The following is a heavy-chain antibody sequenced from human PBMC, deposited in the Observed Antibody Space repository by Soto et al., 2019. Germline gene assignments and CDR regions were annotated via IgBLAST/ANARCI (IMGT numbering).Heavy chain of an antibody. V-gene: IGHV4-34*01. CDR3: ARLVLGCSGGSCYFQNFDY. CDR1: GGSFSGYY. J-gene: IGHJ4*02. CDR2: INHSGST. D-gene: IGHD2-15*01. Sequence: SSETLSLTCAVYGGSFSGYYWSWIRQPPGKGLEWIGEINHSGSTNYNPSLKSRVTISVDTSKNQFSLKLSSVTAADTAVYYCARLVLGCSGGSCYFQNFDYWGQGTLVTVSS.